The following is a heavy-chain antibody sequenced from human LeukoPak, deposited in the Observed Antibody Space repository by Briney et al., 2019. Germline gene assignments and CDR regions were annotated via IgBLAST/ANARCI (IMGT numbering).Heavy chain of an antibody. CDR2: KSYEGSNK. CDR3: TRESGYRYGYGYYDY. CDR1: GFTFSSYA. V-gene: IGHV3-30-3*01. J-gene: IGHJ4*02. D-gene: IGHD5-18*01. Sequence: SLTLSRGASGFTFSSYAMQWVRQAPGEGVGGVAVKSYEGSNKQHADSVKGRLTISRDNYKSTLYLEMNSLSAEGTAVYYCTRESGYRYGYGYYDYWGQGTLVTVSS.